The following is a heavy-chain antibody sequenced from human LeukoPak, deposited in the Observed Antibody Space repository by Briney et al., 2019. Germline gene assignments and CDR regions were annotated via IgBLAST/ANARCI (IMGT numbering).Heavy chain of an antibody. D-gene: IGHD1-26*01. J-gene: IGHJ6*02. CDR2: IVVGSGNT. CDR3: AAPFGAPSGSYESPLYYYYGMDV. V-gene: IGHV1-58*02. Sequence: SVKVSSKASGFTFTSSAMQWVRQARGQRLEWIGWIVVGSGNTNYAQKFQERVTITRDMSTSTAYMELSSLRSEDTAVYYCAAPFGAPSGSYESPLYYYYGMDVWGQGTTVTVSS. CDR1: GFTFTSSA.